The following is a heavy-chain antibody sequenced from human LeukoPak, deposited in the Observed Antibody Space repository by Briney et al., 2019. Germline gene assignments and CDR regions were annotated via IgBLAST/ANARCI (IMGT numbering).Heavy chain of an antibody. D-gene: IGHD5-18*01. J-gene: IGHJ6*04. CDR1: GGTFSSYA. Sequence: GSSVKVSCEASGGTFSSYAISWVRQAPGQGLEWMGGIIPIFGTANYAQKFQGRVTITADESTSTAYMELSSLRSEDTAVYYCARDRTAMVTPLAHYYYYGMDVWGKGTTVTVSS. CDR3: ARDRTAMVTPLAHYYYYGMDV. CDR2: IIPIFGTA. V-gene: IGHV1-69*01.